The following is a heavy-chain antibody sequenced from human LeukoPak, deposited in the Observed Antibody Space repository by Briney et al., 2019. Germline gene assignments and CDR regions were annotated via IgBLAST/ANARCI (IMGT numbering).Heavy chain of an antibody. CDR1: CGSFSGYY. V-gene: IGHV4-34*01. Sequence: SETLSLTCAVYCGSFSGYYWSWIRQPPGKGLEWIGEINHSGSTNYNPSLKSRVTISVDTSKNQFSLKLSSVTAADTAVYYCAREITDTSGYDYVYYWGQGTLVTVSS. J-gene: IGHJ4*02. CDR2: INHSGST. D-gene: IGHD1-14*01. CDR3: AREITDTSGYDYVYY.